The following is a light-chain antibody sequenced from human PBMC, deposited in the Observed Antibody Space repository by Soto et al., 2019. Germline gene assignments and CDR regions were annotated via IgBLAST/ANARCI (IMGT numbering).Light chain of an antibody. CDR1: SSDVGSYNY. V-gene: IGLV2-8*01. CDR3: GSYAGSITV. CDR2: EVS. Sequence: QSVLTQPPSASGSPGQSVTISCPGTSSDVGSYNYVSWYQQHPGKAPKLMIYEVSKRPSGVPDRFSGSKSGNTASLTVSGLHAEDEADYYCGSYAGSITVFGTGTKVTVL. J-gene: IGLJ1*01.